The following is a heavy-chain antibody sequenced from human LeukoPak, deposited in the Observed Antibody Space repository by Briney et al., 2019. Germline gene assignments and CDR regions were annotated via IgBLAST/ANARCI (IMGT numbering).Heavy chain of an antibody. CDR2: NIPIFGTA. V-gene: IGHV1-69*06. CDR3: ARGSVRRFLDYMDV. CDR1: AGTFSSYA. Sequence: SVKVSCKASAGTFSSYAISWVRHHPAQGLEWMGGNIPIFGTANYAQKFQGRVTITADKSTSTAYMELSSLRSEDTAVYYCARGSVRRFLDYMDVWGKGTTVTVSS. J-gene: IGHJ6*03. D-gene: IGHD3-3*01.